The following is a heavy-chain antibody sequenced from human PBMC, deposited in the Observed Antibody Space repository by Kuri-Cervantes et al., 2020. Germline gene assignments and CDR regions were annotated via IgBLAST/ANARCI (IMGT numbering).Heavy chain of an antibody. CDR1: GGSISSSSYY. V-gene: IGHV4-39*01. CDR3: ARPNPVGTVGD. J-gene: IGHJ4*02. D-gene: IGHD5-18*01. Sequence: SETLSLTCTVSGGSISSSSYYWGWIRQPPGKGLEWIGSIYYSGSTYYNPSLKSRVAISVDTSKNQFSLKLSSVTAPDTAVYYCARPNPVGTVGDWGQGTLVTVSS. CDR2: IYYSGST.